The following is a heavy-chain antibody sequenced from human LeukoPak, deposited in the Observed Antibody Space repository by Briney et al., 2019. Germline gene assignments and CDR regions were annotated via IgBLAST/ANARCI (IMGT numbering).Heavy chain of an antibody. V-gene: IGHV3-30-3*02. CDR1: GFTFSSYA. Sequence: GGSLRLSCAASGFTFSSYAMHWVRQAPGKGLEWVAVISYDGSNKYYADSVKGRFTISRDNSKNTLYLQMNSLRAEDTAVYYCAKSRRVTGTHYFDYWGQGTLVTVSS. D-gene: IGHD1-7*01. CDR2: ISYDGSNK. CDR3: AKSRRVTGTHYFDY. J-gene: IGHJ4*02.